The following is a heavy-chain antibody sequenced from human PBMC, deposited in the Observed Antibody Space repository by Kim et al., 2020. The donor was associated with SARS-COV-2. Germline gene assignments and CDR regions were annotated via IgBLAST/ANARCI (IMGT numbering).Heavy chain of an antibody. Sequence: ASVTVSCKASGYTFTSYAMHWVRQAPGQRLEWMGWINAGNGNTKYSQKFQGRVTITRDTSASTAYMELSSLRSEDTAVYYCARDPFTIFGVVSGYFDLWGRGTLVTVSS. J-gene: IGHJ2*01. CDR1: GYTFTSYA. V-gene: IGHV1-3*01. CDR2: INAGNGNT. D-gene: IGHD3-3*01. CDR3: ARDPFTIFGVVSGYFDL.